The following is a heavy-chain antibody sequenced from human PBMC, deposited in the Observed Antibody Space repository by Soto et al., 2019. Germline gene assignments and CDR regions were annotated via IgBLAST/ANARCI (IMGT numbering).Heavy chain of an antibody. CDR3: PVVRGSGSPLDN. V-gene: IGHV4-31*03. J-gene: IGHJ4*02. D-gene: IGHD3-10*01. Sequence: QVQLQESGAGLVKPSQTLSLTCTVSGGSINGGGYCWSCIRPRPGKGLEGIGYIFYSGSTYYTPTLKSRVIVSVNMPMNQNSMKLSSVAAADTAVEYCPVVRGSGSPLDNWGQGTMVTVSS. CDR1: GGSINGGGYC. CDR2: IFYSGST.